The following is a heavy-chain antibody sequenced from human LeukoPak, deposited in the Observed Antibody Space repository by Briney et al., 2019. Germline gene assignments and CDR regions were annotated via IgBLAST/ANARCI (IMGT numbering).Heavy chain of an antibody. Sequence: GGSLRLSCTASGFPFSSYWMTWVRQAPGKGLEWVANIKEDGSEKYYVDSVKGRFTISRDNAKNSLYLQMNSLRAEDRAVYYCARDSSWASDYWGQGTLVTVSS. CDR1: GFPFSSYW. V-gene: IGHV3-7*05. D-gene: IGHD6-6*01. J-gene: IGHJ4*02. CDR2: IKEDGSEK. CDR3: ARDSSWASDY.